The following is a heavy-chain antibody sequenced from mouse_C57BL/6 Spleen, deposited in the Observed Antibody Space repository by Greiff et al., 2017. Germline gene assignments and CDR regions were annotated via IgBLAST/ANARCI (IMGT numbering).Heavy chain of an antibody. J-gene: IGHJ3*01. Sequence: QVHVKQSGAELARPGASVKMSCKASGYTFTSYTMHWVKQRPGQGLEWIGYINPSSGYTKYNQKFKDKATLTADKSSSTAYMQLSSLTAEDSAVYYCRRGGYDYDLFDYWGQGTLVTVSA. D-gene: IGHD2-4*01. V-gene: IGHV1-4*01. CDR1: GYTFTSYT. CDR2: INPSSGYT. CDR3: RRGGYDYDLFDY.